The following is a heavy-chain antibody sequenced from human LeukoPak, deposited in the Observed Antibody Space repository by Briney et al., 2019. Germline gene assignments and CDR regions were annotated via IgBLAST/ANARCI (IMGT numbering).Heavy chain of an antibody. CDR1: GGSISSGDYY. J-gene: IGHJ3*02. CDR2: IYYSGST. V-gene: IGHV4-30-4*01. D-gene: IGHD3-3*01. CDR3: ARSDTIFGAFDI. Sequence: PSETLSLTCTVSGGSISSGDYYWSWIRQPPGTGLEWIGYIYYSGSTYYNPSLKSRVTISVDTSKNQFSLKLSSVTAADTAVYYCARSDTIFGAFDIWGQGTMVTVSS.